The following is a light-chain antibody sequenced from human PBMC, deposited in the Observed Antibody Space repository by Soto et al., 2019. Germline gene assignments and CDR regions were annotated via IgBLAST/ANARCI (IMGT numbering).Light chain of an antibody. CDR1: QSVSSN. CDR3: QQTHSTIHS. J-gene: IGKJ2*01. V-gene: IGKV3-15*01. CDR2: GAS. Sequence: EIVMTQSPATLSVSPGARAPLSCRASQSVSSNLAWYQQKPGQAPRLLIYGASARATGIPARFTGSGSGTEFTLTISSLQPEDVATYYCQQTHSTIHSFGQGTKVDIK.